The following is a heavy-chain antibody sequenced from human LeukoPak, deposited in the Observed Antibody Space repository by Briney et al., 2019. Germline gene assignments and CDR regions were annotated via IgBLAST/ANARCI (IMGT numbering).Heavy chain of an antibody. CDR2: IWNDGSNK. J-gene: IGHJ4*02. D-gene: IGHD1-26*01. V-gene: IGHV3-33*01. Sequence: GGSLRLSCVASGFTFSTYSMHWVRQAPGKGLEWVAVIWNDGSNKYYADSLKGRFSISRDNSKNTLYLQMNSLRVDDTAVYYCARASGSYDYWGQGTLVTVSS. CDR1: GFTFSTYS. CDR3: ARASGSYDY.